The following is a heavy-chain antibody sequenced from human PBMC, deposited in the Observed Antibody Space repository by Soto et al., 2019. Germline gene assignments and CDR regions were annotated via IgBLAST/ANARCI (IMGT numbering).Heavy chain of an antibody. D-gene: IGHD3-16*02. J-gene: IGHJ4*02. CDR3: AAALPGESYPIDY. CDR1: GFTFRESW. Sequence: EVQLVEAGGGLVKPGGSLTLSCAASGFTFRESWMNCVRQAPGTGLEWVGRIQSGGATDYAAPVKGSFTMSKDDTDYTVYLKMNRLQSDYTAWYSCAAALPGESYPIDYGGQGTLVTVS. V-gene: IGHV3-15*07. CDR2: IQSGGAT.